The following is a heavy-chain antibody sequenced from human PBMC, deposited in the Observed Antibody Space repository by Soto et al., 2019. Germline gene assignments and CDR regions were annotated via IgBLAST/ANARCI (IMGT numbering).Heavy chain of an antibody. Sequence: QVQLVQSGAEMKKPGSSVKLSCKTSGGSFRSHTISWVRQAPGQGLEWMGRFTPILGMTNYAQSFQGRVTLTADKSTTTASMDLSALKSDDTAVYYCATDSGPGGGWHSLWYWGQGPLVTVSS. CDR2: FTPILGMT. D-gene: IGHD6-19*01. CDR1: GGSFRSHT. V-gene: IGHV1-69*08. CDR3: ATDSGPGGGWHSLWY. J-gene: IGHJ4*02.